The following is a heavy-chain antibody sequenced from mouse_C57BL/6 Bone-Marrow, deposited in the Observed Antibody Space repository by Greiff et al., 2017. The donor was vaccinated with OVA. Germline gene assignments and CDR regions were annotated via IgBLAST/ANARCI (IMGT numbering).Heavy chain of an antibody. Sequence: QVQLQQSGAELAKPGASVTLSCTASGYTFTSYWLHWVNQRPGQGLVWIGYINPSSGYTKYNQKFKDKATLTAYKSSSTAYMQLSSLTYEDSAVYDCAREPYSFYYFDYWGQGTTLTVAS. CDR3: AREPYSFYYFDY. CDR2: INPSSGYT. D-gene: IGHD2-12*01. V-gene: IGHV1-7*01. CDR1: GYTFTSYW. J-gene: IGHJ2*01.